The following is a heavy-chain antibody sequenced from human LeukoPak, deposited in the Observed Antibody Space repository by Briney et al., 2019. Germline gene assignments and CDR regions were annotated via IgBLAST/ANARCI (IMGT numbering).Heavy chain of an antibody. CDR2: FDPEDGET. D-gene: IGHD2-21*02. CDR1: GYSLTELS. CDR3: ATFRPYCGGDCYVDD. V-gene: IGHV1-24*01. J-gene: IGHJ4*02. Sequence: ASVTVSCKVSGYSLTELSMHWVRQAPGKGLGWVGGFDPEDGETIYAQKFQGRVTMTEDTSTDTAYMELSSLRSEDTAVYYCATFRPYCGGDCYVDDWGQGTLVTVSS.